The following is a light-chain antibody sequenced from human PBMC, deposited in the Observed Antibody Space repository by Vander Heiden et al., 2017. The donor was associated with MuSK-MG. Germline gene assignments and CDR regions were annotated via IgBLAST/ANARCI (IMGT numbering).Light chain of an antibody. J-gene: IGKJ5*01. CDR3: QQDHSTIT. CDR1: QTLLDSSNNKNY. V-gene: IGKV4-1*01. CDR2: WSS. Sequence: DIVMTQSPDSLAVSLGERATINCKSSQTLLDSSNNKNYLAWYQQKPGQPPKLLISWSSTRESGVPDRFSGSGSGTDFSLTISSLQAEDVAVYYWQQDHSTITFGQGTRMEIK.